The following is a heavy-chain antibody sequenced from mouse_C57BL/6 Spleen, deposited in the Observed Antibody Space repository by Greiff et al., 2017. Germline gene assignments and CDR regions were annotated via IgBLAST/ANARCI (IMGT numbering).Heavy chain of an antibody. CDR3: ARDDDYGAWFAY. J-gene: IGHJ3*01. D-gene: IGHD2-4*01. CDR2: ISDGGSYT. Sequence: EVKLVESGGGLVQPKGSLKLSCAASGFTFSSYAMSWVRQTPEKRLEWVATISDGGSYTYYPDNVKGRFTISRDNAKNNLYLQMSHLKSEDTAMYYCARDDDYGAWFAYWGQGTLVTVSA. CDR1: GFTFSSYA. V-gene: IGHV5-4*01.